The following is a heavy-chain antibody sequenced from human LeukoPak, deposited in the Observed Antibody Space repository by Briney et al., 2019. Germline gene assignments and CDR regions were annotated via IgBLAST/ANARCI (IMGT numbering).Heavy chain of an antibody. CDR3: AHQKYYGGTFDY. Sequence: KPSETLSLTCTVSGGSISSGSYYWSWIRQPAGKGLEWIGRIYTSGSTTYNPSLKSRVTISVDTSKNQFSLKLSSVTAADTAVYYCAHQKYYGGTFDYWGQGTLVTVSS. V-gene: IGHV4-61*02. D-gene: IGHD4-23*01. J-gene: IGHJ4*02. CDR2: IYTSGST. CDR1: GGSISSGSYY.